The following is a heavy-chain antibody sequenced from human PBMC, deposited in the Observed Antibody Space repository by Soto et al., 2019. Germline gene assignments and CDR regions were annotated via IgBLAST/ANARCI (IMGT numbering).Heavy chain of an antibody. CDR3: ARPSISSNPPPHYYYYNGINV. D-gene: IGHD3-3*02. CDR2: TYYRSKWYN. J-gene: IGHJ6*02. CDR1: GDSVSSNSAA. V-gene: IGHV6-1*01. Sequence: SQTLSLTCAISGDSVSSNSAAWNWIRQSPSRGLDWLGRTYYRSKWYNDYAVSVKSRITISPDTSKNQISLQLNSVTPEDTAVYYCARPSISSNPPPHYYYYNGINVFGRGTTVAVSS.